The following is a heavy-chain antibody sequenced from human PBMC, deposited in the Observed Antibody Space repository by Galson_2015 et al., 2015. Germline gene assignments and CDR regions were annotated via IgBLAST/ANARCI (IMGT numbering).Heavy chain of an antibody. V-gene: IGHV4-4*02. D-gene: IGHD5-12*01. CDR2: IYHSGST. CDR1: GGSISSSNW. Sequence: ETLSLTCAVSGGSISSSNWWSWVRQPPGKGLEWIGEIYHSGSTNYNPSLKSRVTISVDKSKNQFSLKLSSVTAADTAVYYCARLGSCMNSGYDFCGYYFDYWGQGTLVTVSS. CDR3: ARLGSCMNSGYDFCGYYFDY. J-gene: IGHJ4*02.